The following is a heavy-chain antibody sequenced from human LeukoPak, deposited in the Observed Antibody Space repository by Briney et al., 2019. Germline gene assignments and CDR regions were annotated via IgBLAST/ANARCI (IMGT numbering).Heavy chain of an antibody. J-gene: IGHJ3*02. CDR2: INPSGGST. CDR3: ARVSYDTSGSQGFDI. CDR1: GYTFTSYY. V-gene: IGHV1-46*01. D-gene: IGHD3-22*01. Sequence: ASVKVSCKASGYTFTSYYMHWVRQAPGQGLEWMGIINPSGGSTNYAQKFQGRVTMTRDTSTRTVYMELSSLRSEDTAVYYCARVSYDTSGSQGFDIWGQGTMVTASS.